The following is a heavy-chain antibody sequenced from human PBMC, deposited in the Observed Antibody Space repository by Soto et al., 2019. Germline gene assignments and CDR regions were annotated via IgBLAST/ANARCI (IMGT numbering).Heavy chain of an antibody. J-gene: IGHJ4*02. CDR1: DYTFTSYG. V-gene: IGHV1-18*01. CDR3: ARGRYGDY. Sequence: QVHLVQSGAEVKKPGASVKVSCKASDYTFTSYGITWVRQAPGQGLEWMGWISAHNGNTDYAQKLQGRVIVTRDTSTSTAYMELRSLISDDPAVYYCARGRYGDYWGQGALVTVSS. CDR2: ISAHNGNT. D-gene: IGHD1-1*01.